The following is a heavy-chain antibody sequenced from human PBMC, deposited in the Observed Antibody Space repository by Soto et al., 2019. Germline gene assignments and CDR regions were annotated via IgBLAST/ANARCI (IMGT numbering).Heavy chain of an antibody. Sequence: GASVKVSCKASGYTFTSYYMHWVRQAPGQGLEWVGRINASGGSTRYAQKLQGRVTMTRDTSTSTAYMELRSLRSDDTAVYYCARGGDSGYDPFDYWGQGTLVIVSS. CDR1: GYTFTSYY. CDR2: INASGGST. J-gene: IGHJ4*02. V-gene: IGHV1-46*01. D-gene: IGHD5-12*01. CDR3: ARGGDSGYDPFDY.